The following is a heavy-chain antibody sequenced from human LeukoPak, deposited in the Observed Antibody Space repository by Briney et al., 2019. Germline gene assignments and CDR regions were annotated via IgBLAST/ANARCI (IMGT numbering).Heavy chain of an antibody. CDR3: AKDGYSPYYYGMDV. J-gene: IGHJ6*02. D-gene: IGHD5-12*01. CDR2: ISGSGGST. Sequence: PGGSLRLSCAASGFTFSSYAMSWVRQAPGKGLEWVSAISGSGGSTYDADSVKGRFTISRANSKNTLYLQMNSLRAEDTAVYYCAKDGYSPYYYGMDVWGQGTTVTVSS. CDR1: GFTFSSYA. V-gene: IGHV3-23*01.